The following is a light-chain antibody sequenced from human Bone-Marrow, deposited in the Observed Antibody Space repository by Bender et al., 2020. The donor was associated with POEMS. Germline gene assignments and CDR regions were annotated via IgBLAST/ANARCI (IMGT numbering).Light chain of an antibody. CDR3: QVWDSSSDHRV. CDR2: DDH. Sequence: SYVLTQPPSLAVAPGQTATLTCGGDNIGSKTAHWYQQKPGQAPIMVIYDDHYRPSGIAARFSGSNSGDTATLTISRVEAGDEADYYCQVWDSSSDHRVFGGGTKLTVL. J-gene: IGLJ3*02. CDR1: NIGSKT. V-gene: IGLV3-21*02.